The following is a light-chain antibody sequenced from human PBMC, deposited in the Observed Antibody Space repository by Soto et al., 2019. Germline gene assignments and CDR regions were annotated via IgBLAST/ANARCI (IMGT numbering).Light chain of an antibody. V-gene: IGKV3-15*01. CDR2: GAS. CDR3: QQYNNWPPIP. Sequence: EIVMTHSPATLSVSPCERATLSWSASQSVSSTLAWYQQKPGQAPRLLIYGASTRATGIPARFSGSGSGTEFTLTISSLQSEDFAVYYCQQYNNWPPIPFGQGTRL. CDR1: QSVSST. J-gene: IGKJ5*01.